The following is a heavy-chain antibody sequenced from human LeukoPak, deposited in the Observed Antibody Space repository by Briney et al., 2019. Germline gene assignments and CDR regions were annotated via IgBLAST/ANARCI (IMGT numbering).Heavy chain of an antibody. D-gene: IGHD3-22*01. J-gene: IGHJ6*02. V-gene: IGHV1-46*01. Sequence: GASVKVSCKASGYTFTSYCMHWVRQAPGQGLEWMGIINPSGGSTSYAQKFQGRVTMTRDTSTSTVYMELSSLRSEDTAVYYCARGVVISSLYYYYGMDVWGQGTTVTVSS. CDR3: ARGVVISSLYYYYGMDV. CDR1: GYTFTSYC. CDR2: INPSGGST.